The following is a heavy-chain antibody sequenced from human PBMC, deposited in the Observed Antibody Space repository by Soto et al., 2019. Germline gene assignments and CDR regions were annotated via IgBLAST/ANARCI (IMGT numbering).Heavy chain of an antibody. CDR1: GLTFSSSA. V-gene: IGHV1-58*01. D-gene: IGHD5-18*01. Sequence: QMQLVQSGPEVKKPGTSVKVSCKASGLTFSSSAVHWVRQARGHRLEWIGWIDVGSANANYAQMVQERVTISRDMSKSTAYMELSSLRPEDTAVYYCAADMGGYSYGLGTYWGQGTLVTVSS. CDR2: IDVGSANA. J-gene: IGHJ4*02. CDR3: AADMGGYSYGLGTY.